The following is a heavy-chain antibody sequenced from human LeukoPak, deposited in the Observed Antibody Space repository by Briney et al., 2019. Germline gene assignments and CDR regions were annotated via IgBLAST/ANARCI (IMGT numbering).Heavy chain of an antibody. J-gene: IGHJ4*02. CDR3: ATDETWELPLTQ. V-gene: IGHV3-15*01. D-gene: IGHD1-26*01. Sequence: GCSLTLSCAASGFTFRHDWLSWLRQAPAKGLKWVGRIKSKTDGEQPDSAAHETGRFTISRDESKDTPYLQMNSRNTQDTAVYYWATDETWELPLTQGGEGTLLTLPS. CDR1: GFTFRHDW. CDR2: IKSKTDGEQP.